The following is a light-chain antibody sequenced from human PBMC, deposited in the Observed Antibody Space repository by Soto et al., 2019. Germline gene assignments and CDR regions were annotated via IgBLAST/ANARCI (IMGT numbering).Light chain of an antibody. CDR1: RSDVGSYNL. V-gene: IGLV2-23*01. J-gene: IGLJ3*02. CDR2: EGS. CDR3: CSYAGSSTLV. Sequence: QSALTQPASVSGSPGQSITISCTGTRSDVGSYNLVSWYQQHPGKAPKLMIYEGSKWPSGVSNRFSGSKSGNTASLTISGLQAEDEADYYCCSYAGSSTLVFGGGTKLTVL.